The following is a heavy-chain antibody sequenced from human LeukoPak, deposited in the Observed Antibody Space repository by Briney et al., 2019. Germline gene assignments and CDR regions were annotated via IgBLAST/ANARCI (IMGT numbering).Heavy chain of an antibody. CDR2: ISGSGGST. J-gene: IGHJ6*02. Sequence: GGSLRLSCAASGLTFSNYAMSWVRQAPGKGLEWVSAISGSGGSTYYADAVRGRFTISRDNSKNTLYLQMNSLRAEDTAVYYCAKETAVVGWYHGMDVWGQWTTVTVSS. D-gene: IGHD6-19*01. CDR3: AKETAVVGWYHGMDV. V-gene: IGHV3-23*01. CDR1: GLTFSNYA.